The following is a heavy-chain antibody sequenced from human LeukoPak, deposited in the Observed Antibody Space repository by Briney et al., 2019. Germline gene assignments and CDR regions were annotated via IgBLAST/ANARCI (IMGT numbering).Heavy chain of an antibody. V-gene: IGHV4-39*01. Sequence: SETLSLTCTVSGGSISSSSYYWGLIRQPPGKWLEWIGSIYYSGSTYYNPSLKSRVTISVDTSKNQFSLRLSSVTAADTAVYYCARDEHDYGDYWGQGTLVTVSS. CDR1: GGSISSSSYY. J-gene: IGHJ4*02. CDR2: IYYSGST. CDR3: ARDEHDYGDY. D-gene: IGHD1/OR15-1a*01.